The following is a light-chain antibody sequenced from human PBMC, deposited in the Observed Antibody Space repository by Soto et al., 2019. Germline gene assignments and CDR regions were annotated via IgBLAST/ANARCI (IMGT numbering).Light chain of an antibody. Sequence: QSALTQPPSASGSPGQSVAISCTGSSSDIGAYNYVSWYQQFPGKAPQIMIYEVNKRPSGVPDRFSGSKSGNTASLTVSGLQAEYEADYYCSSFAGSNTVIFGGGTKVTVL. V-gene: IGLV2-8*01. CDR3: SSFAGSNTVI. J-gene: IGLJ2*01. CDR2: EVN. CDR1: SSDIGAYNY.